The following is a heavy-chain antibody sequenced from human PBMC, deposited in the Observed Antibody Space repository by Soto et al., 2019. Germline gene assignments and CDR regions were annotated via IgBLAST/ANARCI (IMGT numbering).Heavy chain of an antibody. V-gene: IGHV3-23*01. CDR2: ISGSGGST. J-gene: IGHJ6*03. CDR3: AKDGAGTTFPGHGIAHYMDV. D-gene: IGHD1-7*01. CDR1: GFTFSSYA. Sequence: GGSLRLSCAASGFTFSSYAMSWVRQAPGKGLEWVSAISGSGGSTYYADSVKGRFTISRDNSKNTLYLQMNSLRAEDTAVYYCAKDGAGTTFPGHGIAHYMDVWGKGTTVTVSS.